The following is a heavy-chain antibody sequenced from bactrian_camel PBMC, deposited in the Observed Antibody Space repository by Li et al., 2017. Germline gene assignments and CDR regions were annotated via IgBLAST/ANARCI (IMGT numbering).Heavy chain of an antibody. D-gene: IGHD6*01. J-gene: IGHJ4*01. Sequence: HVQLVESGGGSVQAGGSLKLSCQASGYTRGDWCMGWFRQVPGKEREVVATISTAGGGEHYGDSVTGRFTISLDNNKNTLYLQMDNLQPEDTAMYFCALDHVHARFTGSQLKDWQYYYWGQGTQVTVS. CDR3: ALDHVHARFTGSQLKDWQYYY. CDR2: ISTAGGGE. V-gene: IGHV3S55*01. CDR1: GYTRGDWC.